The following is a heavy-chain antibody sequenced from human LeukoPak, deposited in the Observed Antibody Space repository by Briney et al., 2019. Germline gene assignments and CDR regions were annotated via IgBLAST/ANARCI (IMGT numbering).Heavy chain of an antibody. Sequence: SETLSLTCAVSGVSFNNYYWSWVRQTPGKGLEWIGEINHSGYTNDSPSLKSRVTLSIDTSRKQFPLNLRSVTDADTGIYYCTRMTTGHDYWGQGTLVTVSS. CDR3: TRMTTGHDY. J-gene: IGHJ4*02. CDR2: INHSGYT. D-gene: IGHD4-17*01. V-gene: IGHV4-34*01. CDR1: GVSFNNYY.